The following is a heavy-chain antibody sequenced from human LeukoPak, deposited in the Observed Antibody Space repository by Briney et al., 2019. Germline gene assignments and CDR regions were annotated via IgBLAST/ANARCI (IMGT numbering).Heavy chain of an antibody. CDR1: GYTFTSYD. D-gene: IGHD6-13*01. J-gene: IGHJ4*02. V-gene: IGHV1-8*01. Sequence: ASVKVSCKASGYTFTSYDINWVRQATGQGLEWRGWMNPNSGNTGYAQKFQGRVTMTRNTSISTAYMELSSLRSDDTAVYYCARSYVRTRPGQQLVFRGLGYWGQGTLVTVSS. CDR2: MNPNSGNT. CDR3: ARSYVRTRPGQQLVFRGLGY.